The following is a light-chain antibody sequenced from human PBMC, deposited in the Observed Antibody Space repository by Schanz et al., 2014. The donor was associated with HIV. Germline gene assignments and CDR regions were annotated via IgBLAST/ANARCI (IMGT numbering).Light chain of an antibody. CDR3: ATWDDSLNGWV. CDR2: AGN. CDR1: TSSIKTNT. J-gene: IGLJ3*02. V-gene: IGLV1-44*01. Sequence: QSVLTQPPSASGTPGQRVTISCSGSTSSIKTNTVHWFQQLPGTAPKLLIYAGNQRASGVPDRLSGSKSGTSASLAISGLQSEDEADYYCATWDDSLNGWVFGGGTKVTVL.